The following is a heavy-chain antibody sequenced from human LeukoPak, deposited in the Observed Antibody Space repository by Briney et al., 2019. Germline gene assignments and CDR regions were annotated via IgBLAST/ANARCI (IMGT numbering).Heavy chain of an antibody. V-gene: IGHV3-30*18. J-gene: IGHJ4*02. CDR1: GFTFSSYG. CDR3: AKGWGNFDY. CDR2: ISYDGSDK. Sequence: PGRSLRLSCAASGFTFSSYGMHWVRQAPGKGLEWVAVISYDGSDKYYADSVKGRFTISRDSSKNTLFLQMNSLRVEDTALYYCAKGWGNFDYWGQGTLVTVSS. D-gene: IGHD3-16*01.